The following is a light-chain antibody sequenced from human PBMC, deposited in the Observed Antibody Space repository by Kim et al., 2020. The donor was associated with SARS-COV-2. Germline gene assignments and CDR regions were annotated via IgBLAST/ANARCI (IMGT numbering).Light chain of an antibody. CDR2: EDD. J-gene: IGLJ3*02. CDR3: QSCDSSNQV. CDR1: SGSIATNY. V-gene: IGLV6-57*01. Sequence: GKTVTISCTRSSGSIATNYVQWYQQRPGTSPTTVISEDDQRPSGVPDRFSGSMDSSSNSASLTISGLKTEEEADYYCQSCDSSNQVFGGGTKVT.